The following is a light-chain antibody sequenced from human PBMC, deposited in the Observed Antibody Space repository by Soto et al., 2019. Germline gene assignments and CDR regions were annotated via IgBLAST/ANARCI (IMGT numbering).Light chain of an antibody. CDR2: AAS. CDR1: QGIRDE. J-gene: IGKJ1*01. Sequence: AIQMTQSPSSLYASVGDRVTITCRASQGIRDELGWYQQKAGKAPNLLISAASRLQSGVPSRFSGRGSGTDFTLTISSLQPEDFATYYCLQDYDYPRTFGQGTKVELK. V-gene: IGKV1-6*01. CDR3: LQDYDYPRT.